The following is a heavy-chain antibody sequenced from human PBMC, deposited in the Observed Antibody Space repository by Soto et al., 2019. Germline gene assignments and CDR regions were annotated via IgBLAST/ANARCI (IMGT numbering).Heavy chain of an antibody. J-gene: IGHJ1*01. D-gene: IGHD6-19*01. CDR3: ARAGIAVTGTRSFHH. CDR1: GYTFTSFG. Sequence: QVQLVQSGAEVKKPGASVRVSCKASGYTFTSFGISWVRQAPGQGLEWMGWIGAYNGNTEYAQSLQDRVTITTDTSTSTAFMELTSLRSDDTAGYYCARAGIAVTGTRSFHHWGQGTLVTVSS. CDR2: IGAYNGNT. V-gene: IGHV1-18*01.